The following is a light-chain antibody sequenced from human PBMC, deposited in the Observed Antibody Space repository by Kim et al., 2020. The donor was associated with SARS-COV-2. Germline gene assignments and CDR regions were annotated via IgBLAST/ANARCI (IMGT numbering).Light chain of an antibody. J-gene: IGLJ3*02. CDR1: SGGIANNY. V-gene: IGLV6-57*01. CDR2: EDN. CDR3: QSYVGNNRV. Sequence: FMLTQPPSLSESPGKTITICCTRSSGGIANNYVQWYQLRPGSSPTTVILEDNQRPTGVSTRFSGSIDSSSNSAPLTISGLRADDEADYFCQSYVGNNRVFGGGTKLTVL.